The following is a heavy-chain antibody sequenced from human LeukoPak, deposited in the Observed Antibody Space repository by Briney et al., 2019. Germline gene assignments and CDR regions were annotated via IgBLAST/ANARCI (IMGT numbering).Heavy chain of an antibody. CDR3: ARATGGTQWEDY. CDR1: GFTFSSYW. V-gene: IGHV3-74*01. CDR2: INSDGSTT. Sequence: GGSLRLSCAASGFTFSSYWMHWVRQAPGKGLVWVSRINSDGSTTNYADSVKGRFTISRDTAKNTLYMQMNSLRADESAVFYCARATGGTQWEDYWGQGTLVTVSS. D-gene: IGHD1-26*01. J-gene: IGHJ4*02.